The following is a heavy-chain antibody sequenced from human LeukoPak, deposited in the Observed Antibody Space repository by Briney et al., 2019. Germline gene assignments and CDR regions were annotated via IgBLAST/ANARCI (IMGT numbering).Heavy chain of an antibody. V-gene: IGHV3-48*03. J-gene: IGHJ4*02. CDR1: GFTFSSYE. CDR3: ARDRSGWTPDFDY. Sequence: GGSLRLSCAASGFTFSSYEMNWVRQAPGKGLEWVSYISSSGSTIYSADSVKGRFTISRDNAKNSLYLQMNSLRAEDTAVYYCARDRSGWTPDFDYWGQGTLVTVSS. D-gene: IGHD6-19*01. CDR2: ISSSGSTI.